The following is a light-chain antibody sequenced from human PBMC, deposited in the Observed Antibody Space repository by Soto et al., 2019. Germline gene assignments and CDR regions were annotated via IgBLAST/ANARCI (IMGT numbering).Light chain of an antibody. CDR2: QVS. V-gene: IGLV2-23*02. Sequence: QSVLTQPASVSGSPGQSITISCTGTSSDVGSYNLVSWYQQHPGKAQKLMIYQVSKRPSGVSNRFSGSKSGNTASLTISGLQAEDEADYYCCSYAGSSTFYVFGTGTKVTVL. CDR3: CSYAGSSTFYV. J-gene: IGLJ1*01. CDR1: SSDVGSYNL.